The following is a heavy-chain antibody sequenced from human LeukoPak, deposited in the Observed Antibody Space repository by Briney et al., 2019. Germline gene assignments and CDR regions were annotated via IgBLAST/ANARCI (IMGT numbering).Heavy chain of an antibody. CDR1: GFTFSSYS. CDR2: ISSSSSYI. Sequence: GGSLRLSCAASGFTFSSYSMNWVRQAPGKGLEWVSSISSSSSYIYYADSVKGRSTISRDNAKNSLYLQMNSLRAEDTAVYYCARGPPRMITFGGVIVINSQTDFNWGQGTLVTVSS. J-gene: IGHJ4*02. D-gene: IGHD3-16*02. CDR3: ARGPPRMITFGGVIVINSQTDFN. V-gene: IGHV3-21*01.